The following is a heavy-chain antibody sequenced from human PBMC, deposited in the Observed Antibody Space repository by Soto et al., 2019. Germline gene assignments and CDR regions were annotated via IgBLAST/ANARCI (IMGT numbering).Heavy chain of an antibody. J-gene: IGHJ5*02. V-gene: IGHV4-31*03. CDR3: ARGGMAGHWLDP. Sequence: QVQLQESGPGLLKPSQTLSLTCNVSGGYINSGGFYWSWIRQHPGKGLEWIGYIFRSGSTRYNPSLNSRVTLSADTSKNQLSVNLRSVTVSDTAVYYCARGGMAGHWLDPWGQGTLVTVSS. CDR2: IFRSGST. CDR1: GGYINSGGFY. D-gene: IGHD6-13*01.